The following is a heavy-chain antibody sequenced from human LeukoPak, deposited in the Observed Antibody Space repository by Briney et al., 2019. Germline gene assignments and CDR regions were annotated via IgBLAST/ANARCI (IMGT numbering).Heavy chain of an antibody. CDR3: AKDWDSKQQSPRLFDY. CDR2: ISYDGSNK. J-gene: IGHJ4*02. Sequence: GRSLRLSCAASGFTFSSYGMHWVRQAPGKGLEWVAVISYDGSNKYYADSVKGRFTISRDNSKNTLYLQMNSLRAEDTAVYYCAKDWDSKQQSPRLFDYWGQGTLVTVSS. CDR1: GFTFSSYG. V-gene: IGHV3-30*18. D-gene: IGHD6-13*01.